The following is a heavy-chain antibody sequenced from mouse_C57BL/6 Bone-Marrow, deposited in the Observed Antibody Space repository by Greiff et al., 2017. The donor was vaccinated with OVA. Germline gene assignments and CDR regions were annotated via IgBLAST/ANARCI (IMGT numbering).Heavy chain of an antibody. J-gene: IGHJ1*03. D-gene: IGHD1-1*01. CDR3: ARRYNTTVAGFDV. V-gene: IGHV1-7*01. CDR2: INPSSGYT. CDR1: GYTFTSYW. Sequence: QVQLQQSGAELAKPGASVKLSCKASGYTFTSYWMHWVKQRPGQGLEWIGYINPSSGYTKYNQKFKDKATLTADKSSSTAYMQLSSLTYEDSAVYYCARRYNTTVAGFDVWGTGTTVTVSS.